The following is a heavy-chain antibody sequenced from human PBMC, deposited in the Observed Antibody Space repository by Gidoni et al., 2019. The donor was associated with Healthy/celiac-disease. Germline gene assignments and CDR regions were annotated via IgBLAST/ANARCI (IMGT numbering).Heavy chain of an antibody. CDR3: ASCSSGFRDFDY. V-gene: IGHV3-21*01. CDR1: GFTFSSYS. Sequence: EVQLVESGGGLVKPGGSLRLSCAASGFTFSSYSMNWVRQAPGKGLEWVSSISSSSSYIYYADSVKGRFTISRDNAKNSLYLQMNSLRAEDTAVYYCASCSSGFRDFDYWGQGTLVTVSS. J-gene: IGHJ4*02. D-gene: IGHD6-19*01. CDR2: ISSSSSYI.